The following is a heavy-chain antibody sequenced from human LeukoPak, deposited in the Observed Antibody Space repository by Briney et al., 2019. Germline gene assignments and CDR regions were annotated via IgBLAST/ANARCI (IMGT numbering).Heavy chain of an antibody. D-gene: IGHD6-19*01. J-gene: IGHJ4*02. V-gene: IGHV1-18*01. CDR1: GYNFINYG. Sequence: ASVKVSCKASGYNFINYGIAWVRQAPGQGLEWMAWISAHNGNTNFAQNLQGRVTMTTDASTNTAYMGLRSLTYDDTAMYYCAREPIPRGRGSGWYSSLDSWGQGTLVTVSS. CDR3: AREPIPRGRGSGWYSSLDS. CDR2: ISAHNGNT.